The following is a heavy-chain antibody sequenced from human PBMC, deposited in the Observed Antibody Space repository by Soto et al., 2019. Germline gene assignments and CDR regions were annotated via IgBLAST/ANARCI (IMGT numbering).Heavy chain of an antibody. V-gene: IGHV2-5*02. Sequence: QITLTESGPTLVKPTETLTLTCTFSGFSFPTSRVGVGWIRQPPGKALEWLALIYWDDDKRYSPFLKSRLSITQDTYTNPVVLTVTNMDPVDTGTYYCAHLYCTASSFSYFFDYWGRGTLVTVSS. CDR2: IYWDDDK. D-gene: IGHD2-8*02. J-gene: IGHJ4*02. CDR1: GFSFPTSRVG. CDR3: AHLYCTASSFSYFFDY.